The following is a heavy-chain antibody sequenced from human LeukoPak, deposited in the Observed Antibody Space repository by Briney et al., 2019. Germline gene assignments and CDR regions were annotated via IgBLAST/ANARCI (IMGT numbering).Heavy chain of an antibody. CDR2: INHSGST. D-gene: IGHD3-22*01. Sequence: SETLSLTCAVYGGSFSGYYWSWIRQPPGKGLEWIGEINHSGSTNYNPSLKSRVTISVDTSKNQFSLKLSSVTAADTAVYYCASRDYYDSSGYSDAFVIWGQGTMVTVSS. J-gene: IGHJ3*02. CDR3: ASRDYYDSSGYSDAFVI. V-gene: IGHV4-34*01. CDR1: GGSFSGYY.